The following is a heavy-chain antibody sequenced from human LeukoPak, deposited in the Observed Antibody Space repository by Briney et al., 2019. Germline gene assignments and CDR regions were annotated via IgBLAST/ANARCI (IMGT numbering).Heavy chain of an antibody. J-gene: IGHJ4*02. V-gene: IGHV4-59*12. CDR3: ARSINWNRCYFDY. D-gene: IGHD1-20*01. CDR1: GGSISSYY. CDR2: IFYSGST. Sequence: PSETLSLTCTVSGGSISSYYWSWIRQPPGKGLEWIGYIFYSGSTNYNPSLKSRVTISVDMSQNQFSLKLSSVTAADTAVYYCARSINWNRCYFDYWGQGTLVTVSS.